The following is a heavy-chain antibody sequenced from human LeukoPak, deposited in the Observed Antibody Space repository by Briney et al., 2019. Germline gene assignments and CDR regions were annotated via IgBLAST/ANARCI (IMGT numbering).Heavy chain of an antibody. Sequence: GGSLRLSCAPSGFTFSRHGMHWVRQAPGKGLEWVSVIYSGGSTYYADSVKGRFTISRDNSKNTLYLQMNSLRAEDTAVYYCARVLRGNWGQGTMVTVSS. D-gene: IGHD3-10*01. V-gene: IGHV3-53*01. J-gene: IGHJ3*01. CDR1: GFTFSRHG. CDR3: ARVLRGN. CDR2: IYSGGST.